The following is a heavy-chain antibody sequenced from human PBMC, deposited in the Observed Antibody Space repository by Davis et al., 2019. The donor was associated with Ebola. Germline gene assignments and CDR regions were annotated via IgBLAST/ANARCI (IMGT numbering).Heavy chain of an antibody. Sequence: AASVKVSCKTSGYTFTNYDINWVRQATGQGLEWMGWLNPNSGNTDSTHKFQGRLTMTKNISIGTAYMELSTLTSEDTAVYYCARRVYCRSGFDSWGQGTLVTVSS. CDR2: LNPNSGNT. V-gene: IGHV1-8*01. D-gene: IGHD2-15*01. CDR1: GYTFTNYD. J-gene: IGHJ4*02. CDR3: ARRVYCRSGFDS.